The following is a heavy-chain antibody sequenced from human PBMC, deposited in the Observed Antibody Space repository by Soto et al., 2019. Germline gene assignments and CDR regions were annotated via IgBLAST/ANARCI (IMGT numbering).Heavy chain of an antibody. CDR2: ILPIFGTA. J-gene: IGHJ3*02. CDR1: GGTFSSYA. Sequence: QVQLVQSGAEVKKPGSSVKVSCKASGGTFSSYAISWVRQAPGQGVEWMGGILPIFGTANYAQKFQGRVTITADKPTSPAYMDLSSLRSEDTAVYYCARDDSSCYYHLMYAFDIWGQGTMVTVSS. CDR3: ARDDSSCYYHLMYAFDI. D-gene: IGHD3-22*01. V-gene: IGHV1-69*06.